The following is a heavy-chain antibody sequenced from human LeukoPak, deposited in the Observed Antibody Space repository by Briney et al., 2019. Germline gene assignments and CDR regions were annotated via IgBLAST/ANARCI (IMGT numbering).Heavy chain of an antibody. D-gene: IGHD3-10*01. Sequence: ASVKVSCKASGYTFTGHYIHWVRQAPGQGLEWMGRINPNSGGTDCAQRFQGRVTMTVDTSITTAYMDLTSLRPDDTAVYYCARGQGSGSFSVYWGQGSLVTVSS. V-gene: IGHV1-2*06. CDR1: GYTFTGHY. J-gene: IGHJ4*02. CDR2: INPNSGGT. CDR3: ARGQGSGSFSVY.